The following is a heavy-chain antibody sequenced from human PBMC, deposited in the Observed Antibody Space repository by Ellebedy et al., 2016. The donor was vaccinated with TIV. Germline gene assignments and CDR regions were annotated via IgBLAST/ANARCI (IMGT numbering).Heavy chain of an antibody. J-gene: IGHJ2*01. V-gene: IGHV3-30*18. CDR1: RFTFTSYG. CDR3: TKDRGSDWYYDL. CDR2: ISYDGDNK. D-gene: IGHD2-15*01. Sequence: GGSLRLXCVASRFTFTSYGMHWVRQDPGKGLEWLALISYDGDNKYYADSVKGRFTIARDNSKGTLSLQMNSLGAEDTAVYYCTKDRGSDWYYDLWGRGTLVTVSS.